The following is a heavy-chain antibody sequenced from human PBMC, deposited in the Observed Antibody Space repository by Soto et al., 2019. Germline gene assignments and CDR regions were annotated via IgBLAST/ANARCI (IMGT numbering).Heavy chain of an antibody. CDR1: GDSFTRGVSY. CDR3: ARASSSSSAPDY. V-gene: IGHV4-31*03. Sequence: QVQLQESGPGLVKPSQTLSLTCNVSGDSFTRGVSYWGWIPHHPGKVLEWFGYIYDTESAYYNPSLKSRVTISMDTSKNQFAMGLSSVTAADTAVYYCARASSSSSAPDYWGQGILGTVSS. J-gene: IGHJ4*02. D-gene: IGHD6-6*01. CDR2: IYDTESA.